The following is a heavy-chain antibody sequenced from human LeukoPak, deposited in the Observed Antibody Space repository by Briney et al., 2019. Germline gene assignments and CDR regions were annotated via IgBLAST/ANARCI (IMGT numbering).Heavy chain of an antibody. J-gene: IGHJ5*02. CDR3: ARDPQWLRMSSWFDP. CDR2: TSYDGSNK. V-gene: IGHV3-30*04. D-gene: IGHD3-22*01. Sequence: GGTLRLSRAVSRFTLCSNAMHWVRQAPGKGLEWVAVTSYDGSNKYYADSVKGRFTISRINSKNTLYLQMNGLRAEDTAVYYCARDPQWLRMSSWFDPWGQGTLVTVSS. CDR1: RFTLCSNA.